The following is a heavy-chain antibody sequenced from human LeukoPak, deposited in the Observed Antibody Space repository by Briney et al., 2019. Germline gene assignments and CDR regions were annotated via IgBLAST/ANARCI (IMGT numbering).Heavy chain of an antibody. CDR1: GFTFSNYG. J-gene: IGHJ3*02. Sequence: GGSLRLSCAASGFTFSNYGMHWVRQAPGKGLEWVTFIRHDGSNKYYADSVKGRFTISRDNSKNTLYLQMNSLRAEDTAVYYCARDSRWSPYDILTGYAFDIWGQGTMVTVSS. D-gene: IGHD3-9*01. CDR2: IRHDGSNK. CDR3: ARDSRWSPYDILTGYAFDI. V-gene: IGHV3-30*02.